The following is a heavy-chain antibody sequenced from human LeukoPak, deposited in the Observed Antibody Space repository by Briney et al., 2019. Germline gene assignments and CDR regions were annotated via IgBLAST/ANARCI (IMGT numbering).Heavy chain of an antibody. CDR2: IRYDGSNK. Sequence: GRSLRLSCAASGFTFSSYAMHWVRQAPGKGLEWVAFIRYDGSNKYYADSVKGRFTISRDNSKNTLYLQMNSLRAEDTAVYYCAKAQRYYYDSSGYFLDYWGQGTLVTVSP. CDR1: GFTFSSYA. CDR3: AKAQRYYYDSSGYFLDY. J-gene: IGHJ4*02. V-gene: IGHV3-30*02. D-gene: IGHD3-22*01.